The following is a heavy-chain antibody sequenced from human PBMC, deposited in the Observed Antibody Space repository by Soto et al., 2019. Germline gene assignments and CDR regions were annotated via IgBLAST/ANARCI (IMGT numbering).Heavy chain of an antibody. CDR2: ISWNSVSI. Sequence: GGSLRLSCAASGFTFDDYAMHWVRQAPGKGLEWVSGISWNSVSIGYADSVKGRFTISRDNAKNSLYLQMNSLRAEDTALYYCAKELYGDYSGPFDYWGQGTLVTVSS. J-gene: IGHJ4*02. V-gene: IGHV3-9*01. D-gene: IGHD4-17*01. CDR3: AKELYGDYSGPFDY. CDR1: GFTFDDYA.